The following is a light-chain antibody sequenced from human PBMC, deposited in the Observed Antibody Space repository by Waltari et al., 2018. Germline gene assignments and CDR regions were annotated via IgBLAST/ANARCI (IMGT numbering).Light chain of an antibody. CDR1: ALPKQY. CDR2: KDN. J-gene: IGLJ3*02. CDR3: QSADTSSTYWV. Sequence: SYELTQPPSVSVSPGQTARINCSGDALPKQYVYWYQQKPGQAPLLGIFKDNERPSGIPERISGSSSGTTVSLTISGVQAEDEADYYCQSADTSSTYWVFGGGTKLTVL. V-gene: IGLV3-25*02.